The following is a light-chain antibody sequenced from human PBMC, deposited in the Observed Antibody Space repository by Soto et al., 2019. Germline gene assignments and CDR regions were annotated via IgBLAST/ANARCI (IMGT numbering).Light chain of an antibody. CDR1: DSISSY. CDR2: AAS. V-gene: IGKV1-39*01. Sequence: DIPRNPSPSSLSASVGDSVTITCRASDSISSYLNWFQQKPGKAPKILIYAASRLQSGVPSSFSGSGHGTDFTLRITRLQREDVASYYCQQSYNGRTFGQGTKGEIK. J-gene: IGKJ1*01. CDR3: QQSYNGRT.